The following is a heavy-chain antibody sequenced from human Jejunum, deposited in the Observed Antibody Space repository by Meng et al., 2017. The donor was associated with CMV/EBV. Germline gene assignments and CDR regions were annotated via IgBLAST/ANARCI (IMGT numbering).Heavy chain of an antibody. CDR2: ISGNSGST. J-gene: IGHJ4*02. Sequence: FTRNDRTWVRQAPGKGLEWVSGISGNSGSTYYADSVKSRFSISRDNSKNTVYLQMNSLRAEDTAVYYCASRPGAIFGVVIIPNFDYWGQGTLVTVSS. D-gene: IGHD3-3*01. CDR1: FTRND. V-gene: IGHV3-23*01. CDR3: ASRPGAIFGVVIIPNFDY.